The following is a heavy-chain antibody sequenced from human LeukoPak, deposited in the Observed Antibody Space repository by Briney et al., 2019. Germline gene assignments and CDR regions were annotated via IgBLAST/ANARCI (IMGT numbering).Heavy chain of an antibody. CDR2: IWYDGSNK. D-gene: IGHD1-26*01. V-gene: IGHV3-33*01. Sequence: GGSLRLSCAASGFTFSSYGMHWVRQAPGKGLGWVAVIWYDGSNKYYADSVKGRFTISRDNSKNTLYLQMNSLRAEDTAVYYCARDLVGSYFSIDYWGQGTLVTVSS. CDR3: ARDLVGSYFSIDY. J-gene: IGHJ4*02. CDR1: GFTFSSYG.